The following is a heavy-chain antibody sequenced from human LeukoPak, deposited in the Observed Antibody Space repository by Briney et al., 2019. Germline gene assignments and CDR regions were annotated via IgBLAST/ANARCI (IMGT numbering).Heavy chain of an antibody. D-gene: IGHD6-13*01. CDR3: ARVEASGAAAENFDY. CDR1: GGSISSGDYY. Sequence: SETLSLTCTVSGGSISSGDYYWSWIRQPPGKGLEWIGYIYYSGSTYYNPSLKSRVTISVDTSKNQFSLKLSSVTAADTAVYYCARVEASGAAAENFDYWRQGTLVTVSS. V-gene: IGHV4-30-4*01. CDR2: IYYSGST. J-gene: IGHJ4*02.